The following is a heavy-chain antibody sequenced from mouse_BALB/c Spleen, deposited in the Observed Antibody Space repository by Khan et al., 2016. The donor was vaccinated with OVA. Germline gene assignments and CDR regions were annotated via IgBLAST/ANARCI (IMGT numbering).Heavy chain of an antibody. CDR3: AREEGGGNDAMDC. J-gene: IGHJ4*01. CDR2: IWAGGST. D-gene: IGHD2-1*01. V-gene: IGHV2-9*02. Sequence: QVQLKESGPGLVAPSQSLSITCSVSGLSLTTSAIHWVRQPPGKGLEWLRVIWAGGSTNYNSALMSRLIISNANSKSPVFIKMNSLQTVDTAMYYCAREEGGGNDAMDCWGQGTSVTSSS. CDR1: GLSLTTSA.